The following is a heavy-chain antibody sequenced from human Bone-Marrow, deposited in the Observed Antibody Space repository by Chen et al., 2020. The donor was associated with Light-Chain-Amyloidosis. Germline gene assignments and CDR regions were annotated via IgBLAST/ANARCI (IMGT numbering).Heavy chain of an antibody. CDR2: ISGSGGSR. Sequence: GGSLRLSCAASGFAFSSYAMSWVRQAPGKGLEWVSTISGSGGSRYYGDSVKGRLTISRDNSKNALFLQMNGLRAEDTAVYYCAKDISYDDILPGYPADAFDIWGQGTVVTVSS. CDR1: GFAFSSYA. CDR3: AKDISYDDILPGYPADAFDI. J-gene: IGHJ3*02. V-gene: IGHV3-23*01. D-gene: IGHD3-9*01.